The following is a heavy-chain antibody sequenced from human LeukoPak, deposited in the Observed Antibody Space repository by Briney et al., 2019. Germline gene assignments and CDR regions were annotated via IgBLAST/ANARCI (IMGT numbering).Heavy chain of an antibody. CDR1: GGSFSGYY. CDR2: INHSGST. CDR3: ARHGVAAVGTAYNWFDP. J-gene: IGHJ5*02. Sequence: SETLSLTCAVYGGSFSGYYWSWIRQPPGKGLEWIGEINHSGSTNYNPSLKSRVTISVDTSKNQFSLKLSSVTAADTAVYYCARHGVAAVGTAYNWFDPWGQGTLVTVSS. D-gene: IGHD6-13*01. V-gene: IGHV4-34*01.